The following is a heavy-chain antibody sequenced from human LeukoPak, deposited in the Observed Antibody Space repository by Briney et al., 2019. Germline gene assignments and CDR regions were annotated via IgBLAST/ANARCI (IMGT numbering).Heavy chain of an antibody. J-gene: IGHJ4*02. CDR1: VFTFSRYA. CDR3: AKDSAKKHDDY. Sequence: GGSLRLSCAASVFTFSRYAMSLVRQAPGKGLEWVSGISGSDGSTNYADSVKGRFTISRENSKNTLYLQMNSLTAEDTAVYYGAKDSAKKHDDYWGQGTLVTVSS. D-gene: IGHD3-10*01. CDR2: ISGSDGST. V-gene: IGHV3-23*01.